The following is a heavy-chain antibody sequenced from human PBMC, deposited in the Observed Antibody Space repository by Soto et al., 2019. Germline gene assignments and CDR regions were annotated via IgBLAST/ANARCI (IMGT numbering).Heavy chain of an antibody. V-gene: IGHV4-34*01. J-gene: IGHJ4*02. CDR2: INHSGST. CDR3: ARLVVVAAAFDY. CDR1: GGSFSGYY. D-gene: IGHD2-15*01. Sequence: QVQLQQWGAGLLKPSETLSLTCAVYGGSFSGYYWSWIRQPPGKGLERIGEINHSGSTNYNPSLKSRVTISVDTSKNQFSLRLSSVPAADTAVYYCARLVVVAAAFDYWGQGTLVTVSS.